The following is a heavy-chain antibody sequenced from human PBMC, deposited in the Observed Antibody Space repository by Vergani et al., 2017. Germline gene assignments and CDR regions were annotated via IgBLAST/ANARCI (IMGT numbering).Heavy chain of an antibody. CDR3: ARRGGYSSSWAGYYFDY. CDR2: IYSGGST. V-gene: IGHV3-53*01. CDR1: GFTVSTSY. Sequence: EVQLVESGGGLIQPGGTLRLSCVASGFTVSTSYMSWVRQAPGKGLEWVSIIYSGGSTYYADSVKGRFTISRDNSKNTLYLQMNSLRAEDTAVYYCARRGGYSSSWAGYYFDYWGQGTLVTVSS. D-gene: IGHD6-13*01. J-gene: IGHJ4*02.